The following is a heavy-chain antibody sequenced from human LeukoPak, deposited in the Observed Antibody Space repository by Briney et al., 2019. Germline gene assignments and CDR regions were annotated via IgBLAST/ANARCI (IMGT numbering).Heavy chain of an antibody. CDR3: ARSYDYGDYVTRGQH. CDR1: GYTFTSYG. D-gene: IGHD4-17*01. CDR2: ISAYNGNT. V-gene: IGHV1-18*01. J-gene: IGHJ1*01. Sequence: ASVKVSCKASGYTFTSYGISWVRQAPGQGLEWMGWISAYNGNTNYAQKLQGRVTMTTDTSTSTAYMELRSLRSDDTAVYYCARSYDYGDYVTRGQHWGQGTLVTVSS.